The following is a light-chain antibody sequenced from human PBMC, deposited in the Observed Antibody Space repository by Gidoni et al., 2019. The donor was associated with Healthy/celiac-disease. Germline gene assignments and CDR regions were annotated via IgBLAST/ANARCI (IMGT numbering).Light chain of an antibody. J-gene: IGKJ4*01. V-gene: IGKV3D-20*01. CDR3: QQYGSSPGT. CDR1: QSVSSCY. Sequence: VLTSSPATPALSPEERATLSCAASQSVSSCYLAWYQQKTGLAPRLLIDEASSRATGIPDRFSGSGCRTDFTLTISRLEPEDLAVYYCQQYGSSPGTFGGGTKVEIK. CDR2: EAS.